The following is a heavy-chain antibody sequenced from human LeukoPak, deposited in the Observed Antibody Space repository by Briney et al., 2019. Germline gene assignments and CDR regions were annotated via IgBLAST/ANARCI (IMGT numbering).Heavy chain of an antibody. Sequence: PGGSLRLSCAASGFTFSSYAMSWVRQAPGKGLEWVSAISGSGGSTYYADSVKGRFTISRDNSKNTLYLQMNSLTAEDTAVYYCAKNGPIVPALYYYYGMDVWGQGTTVTVSS. V-gene: IGHV3-23*01. CDR3: AKNGPIVPALYYYYGMDV. CDR2: ISGSGGST. CDR1: GFTFSSYA. D-gene: IGHD2-2*01. J-gene: IGHJ6*02.